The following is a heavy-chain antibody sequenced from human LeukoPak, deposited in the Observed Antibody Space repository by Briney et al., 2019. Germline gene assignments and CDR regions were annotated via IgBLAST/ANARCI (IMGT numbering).Heavy chain of an antibody. CDR2: INWNGGST. V-gene: IGHV3-20*03. D-gene: IGHD2-2*01. Sequence: GGSLRLSYAASGFTFDDYGMSWVPQAPGKGVEWVSGINWNGGSTGYADSMKGRFTISRDNAKNSLYLQMHSLRAEDTALYYCATVPAASNYYYYYMDVWGKGTTVTVSS. CDR1: GFTFDDYG. J-gene: IGHJ6*03. CDR3: ATVPAASNYYYYYMDV.